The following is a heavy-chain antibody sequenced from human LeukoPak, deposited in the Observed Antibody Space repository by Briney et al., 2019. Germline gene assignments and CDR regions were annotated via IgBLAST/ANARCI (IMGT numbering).Heavy chain of an antibody. Sequence: SVTVSCTASGGTFSSYAISWVRQAPGQGLEWMGGIIPIFGTANYAQKFQGRVTITADESTSTAYMELSSLRSEDTAVYYCARIVSGWNWFDPWGQGTLVTVSS. CDR1: GGTFSSYA. D-gene: IGHD6-19*01. J-gene: IGHJ5*02. V-gene: IGHV1-69*13. CDR2: IIPIFGTA. CDR3: ARIVSGWNWFDP.